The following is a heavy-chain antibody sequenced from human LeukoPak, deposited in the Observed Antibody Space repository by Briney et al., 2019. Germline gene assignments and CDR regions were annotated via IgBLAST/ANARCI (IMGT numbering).Heavy chain of an antibody. J-gene: IGHJ4*02. CDR1: GYSFSDYW. D-gene: IGHD3-10*01. CDR2: IYPGDSDT. Sequence: GESLKISCKGSGYSFSDYWIGWVHQMPGKGLEWMGIIYPGDSDTKYSPSFQGQVTISADKSISTAYLQWSSLKASDTALYYCATLTRVRGIIAYYFDSWGQGTLVTVSS. V-gene: IGHV5-51*07. CDR3: ATLTRVRGIIAYYFDS.